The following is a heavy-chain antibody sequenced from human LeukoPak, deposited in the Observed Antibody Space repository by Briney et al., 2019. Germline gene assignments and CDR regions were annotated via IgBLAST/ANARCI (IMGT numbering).Heavy chain of an antibody. D-gene: IGHD2-21*02. CDR3: TTDRTIVVMTTRGHY. Sequence: GGSLRLSCAASGFTFSNAWMSWVRQAPGKGLEWVGRIKSKSDGGTTDYAAPVKGRFTISRDDSKNTLYLQMNSLKAEDTAVYYCTTDRTIVVMTTRGHYWGKGILVTVSS. CDR1: GFTFSNAW. V-gene: IGHV3-15*01. CDR2: IKSKSDGGTT. J-gene: IGHJ4*02.